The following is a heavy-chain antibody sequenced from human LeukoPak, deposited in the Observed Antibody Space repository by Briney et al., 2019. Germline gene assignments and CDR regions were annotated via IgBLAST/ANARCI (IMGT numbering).Heavy chain of an antibody. CDR2: ISGSGGST. V-gene: IGHV3-23*01. D-gene: IGHD3-22*01. Sequence: PGGSLRPSCAASGFTFSSYAMSWVRQAPGKGLEWVSAISGSGGSTYYADSVKGRFTISRDNSKNTLYLQMNSLRAEDTAVYYCAKDLDKYYDSSGYYNPTWFDPWGQGTLVTVSS. CDR3: AKDLDKYYDSSGYYNPTWFDP. CDR1: GFTFSSYA. J-gene: IGHJ5*02.